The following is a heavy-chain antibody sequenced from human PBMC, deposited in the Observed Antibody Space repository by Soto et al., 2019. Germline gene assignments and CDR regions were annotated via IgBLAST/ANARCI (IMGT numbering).Heavy chain of an antibody. J-gene: IGHJ4*02. V-gene: IGHV5-51*01. Sequence: PGESLKISCKGSGSSFTNYWIAWVRQMPGKGLEWMGIIYPGDSDTRYRPSFQGQVTISADKSISTAYLQLSSLKASDTAMYYCARQDYYNSGGYDYWGQGTLVTVS. CDR1: GSSFTNYW. D-gene: IGHD3-22*01. CDR3: ARQDYYNSGGYDY. CDR2: IYPGDSDT.